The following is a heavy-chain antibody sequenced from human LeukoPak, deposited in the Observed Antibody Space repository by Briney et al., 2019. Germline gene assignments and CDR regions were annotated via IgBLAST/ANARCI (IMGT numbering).Heavy chain of an antibody. CDR1: GFTFSSYS. V-gene: IGHV3-23*01. J-gene: IGHJ4*02. D-gene: IGHD4-11*01. CDR3: AKDRTTVTDY. Sequence: GGSLRLSCAASGFTFSSYSMNWVRQAPGKGLEWVSSVSPGGVSPNHADSVKGRFTISRDNSKNTLYLQMNSLRAEDTAVYYCAKDRTTVTDYWGQGTLVTVSS. CDR2: VSPGGVSP.